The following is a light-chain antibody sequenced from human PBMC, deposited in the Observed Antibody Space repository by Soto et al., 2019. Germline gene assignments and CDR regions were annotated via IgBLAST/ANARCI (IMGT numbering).Light chain of an antibody. J-gene: IGKJ4*01. CDR2: SAS. Sequence: DIQMTQSPSSLSASVGDRVTITCRASQSISSYLSWFQQKPGEAPRLLIYSASSLTSGVPSRFIGSGSGTDFTLTISSLQPEDVATYYCQQNNSPPLSFGGGTKVEI. CDR3: QQNNSPPLS. V-gene: IGKV1-39*01. CDR1: QSISSY.